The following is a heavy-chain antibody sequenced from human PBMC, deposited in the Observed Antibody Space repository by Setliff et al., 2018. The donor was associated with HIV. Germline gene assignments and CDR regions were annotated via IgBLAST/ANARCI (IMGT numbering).Heavy chain of an antibody. J-gene: IGHJ4*02. CDR2: IYYTGST. D-gene: IGHD3-10*01. CDR3: ARDRYAGEIDY. Sequence: SETLSLTCSVSGGSINSGHYYWSWIRHHPGKGLEWIGYIYYTGSTYFNPSLKSRVTLSIDTSKNQFSLKLSSVTAADTAVYYCARDRYAGEIDYWGQGTRVTVS. CDR1: GGSINSGHYY. V-gene: IGHV4-31*03.